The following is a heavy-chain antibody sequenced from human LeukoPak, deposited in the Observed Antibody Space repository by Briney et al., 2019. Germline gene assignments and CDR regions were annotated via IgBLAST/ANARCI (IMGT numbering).Heavy chain of an antibody. D-gene: IGHD3-16*01. CDR1: GFTLSSYS. V-gene: IGHV3-21*01. Sequence: PGGSLRLSCAASGFTLSSYSMNWVRQAPGKGLEWVSSISSSSSYIYYADSVKGRFTISRDNAKNSLYLQMNSLRAEDTAVYYCAIDGGRAVEYYFDYWGQGTLVTVSS. J-gene: IGHJ4*02. CDR3: AIDGGRAVEYYFDY. CDR2: ISSSSSYI.